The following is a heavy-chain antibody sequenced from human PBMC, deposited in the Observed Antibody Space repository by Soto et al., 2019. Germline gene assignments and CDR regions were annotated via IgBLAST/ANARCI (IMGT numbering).Heavy chain of an antibody. CDR1: GFTFSSYA. Sequence: GGSLRLSCAASGFTFSSYAMSWVRQAPGKGLEWVSAISGSGGSTYYADSVKGRFTISRDNSKNTLYLQMNSLRAEDTAVYYCAKDRDELLWFGESIDAFDIWGQGTMVTVSS. CDR2: ISGSGGST. V-gene: IGHV3-23*01. D-gene: IGHD3-10*01. CDR3: AKDRDELLWFGESIDAFDI. J-gene: IGHJ3*02.